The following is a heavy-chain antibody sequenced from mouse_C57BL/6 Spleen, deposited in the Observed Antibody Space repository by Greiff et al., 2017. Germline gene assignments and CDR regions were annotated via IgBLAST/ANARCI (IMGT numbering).Heavy chain of an antibody. J-gene: IGHJ4*01. CDR3: ARDYGSGGALDY. V-gene: IGHV1-53*01. Sequence: QVQLQQPGTELVKPGASVKLSCKASGYTFTSYWMHWVKQRPGQGLEWVGNINPSNGGTNYNEKFKSKATLTVDKSSITAYMQLSSLTSEDSSVYYCARDYGSGGALDYWGQGTSVTVSS. D-gene: IGHD1-1*01. CDR2: INPSNGGT. CDR1: GYTFTSYW.